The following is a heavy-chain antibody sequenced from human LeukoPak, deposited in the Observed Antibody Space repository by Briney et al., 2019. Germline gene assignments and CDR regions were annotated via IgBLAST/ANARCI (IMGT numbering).Heavy chain of an antibody. Sequence: GRSLRLSCAASGFTFRSHWMHWVRQAPGEGLVWVSRLDTGGRTTTYADSVRGRFTISRDNAKDTLYLQMNSLRAEDTAVYYCASGLLMAGGTLDHWGRGTLVTVSS. CDR1: GFTFRSHW. V-gene: IGHV3-74*01. CDR2: LDTGGRTT. D-gene: IGHD6-19*01. CDR3: ASGLLMAGGTLDH. J-gene: IGHJ4*02.